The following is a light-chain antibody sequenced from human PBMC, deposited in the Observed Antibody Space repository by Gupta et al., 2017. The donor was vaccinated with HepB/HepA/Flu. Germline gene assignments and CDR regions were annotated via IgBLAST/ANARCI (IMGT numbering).Light chain of an antibody. J-gene: IGLJ1*01. CDR2: EVN. CDR3: CSYAGSTTFYV. CDR1: SSDVGSYNL. Sequence: SALTPPASVPGSPGQSITLPFTGTSSDVGSYNLVSWYQNYPGKPPKLMIYEVNKWPSGVSNRFSGSKSGNTASLTISGLQAEDEADYYCCSYAGSTTFYVFGTGTKVTVL. V-gene: IGLV2-23*02.